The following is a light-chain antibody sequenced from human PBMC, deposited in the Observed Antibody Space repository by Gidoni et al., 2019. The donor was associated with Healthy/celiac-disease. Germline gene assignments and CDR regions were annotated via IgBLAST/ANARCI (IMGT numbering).Light chain of an antibody. CDR2: DVS. CDR3: CSYAGSYTFLWV. CDR1: SSDVGGYNY. V-gene: IGLV2-11*01. J-gene: IGLJ3*02. Sequence: QSALTQPRSVNGSPGQSVTISCTGTSSDVGGYNYVSWYQQHPGKAPKLMIYDVSKRPSGVPDRFSGSKSGNTASLTISGLQAEDEADYYCCSYAGSYTFLWVFGGGTKLTVL.